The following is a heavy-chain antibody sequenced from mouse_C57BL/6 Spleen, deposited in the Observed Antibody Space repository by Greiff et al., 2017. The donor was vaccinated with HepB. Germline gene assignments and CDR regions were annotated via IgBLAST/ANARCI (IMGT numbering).Heavy chain of an antibody. CDR3: TRKPPYYYGSSYDFDY. Sequence: VKLMESGAELVRPGASVTLSCKASGYTFTDYEMHWVKQTPVHGLEWIGAIDPETGGTAYNQKFKGKAILTADKSSSTAYMELRSLTSEDSAVYYCTRKPPYYYGSSYDFDYWGQGTTLTVSS. D-gene: IGHD1-1*01. CDR2: IDPETGGT. V-gene: IGHV1-15*01. CDR1: GYTFTDYE. J-gene: IGHJ2*01.